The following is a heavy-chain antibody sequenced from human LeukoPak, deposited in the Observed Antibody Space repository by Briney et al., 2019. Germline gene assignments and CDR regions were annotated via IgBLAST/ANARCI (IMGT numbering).Heavy chain of an antibody. CDR3: ARASRIDYYDSSLPGY. D-gene: IGHD3-22*01. J-gene: IGHJ4*02. Sequence: GASVKVSCKASGYTFTSYGISWVRQAPGQGLEWMGWISAYNGNTNYAQKLQGRVTMTTDTSTSTAYMELRSLRSDDTAVYYCARASRIDYYDSSLPGYWGQGTLVTVSS. CDR1: GYTFTSYG. CDR2: ISAYNGNT. V-gene: IGHV1-18*01.